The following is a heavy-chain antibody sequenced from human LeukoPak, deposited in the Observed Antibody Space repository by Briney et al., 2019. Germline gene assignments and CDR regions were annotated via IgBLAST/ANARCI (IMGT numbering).Heavy chain of an antibody. CDR2: MNPNSGYT. D-gene: IGHD1-26*01. Sequence: GASVKVSCKASGYTFTSLDINWVRQATGQGLEWMGWMNPNSGYTGYAQQFQGRVTITRNTSISTAYMELSSLRSEDTAVYYCSRDGSHTDRSAFDVWGQGTKVTVSA. V-gene: IGHV1-8*03. J-gene: IGHJ3*01. CDR3: SRDGSHTDRSAFDV. CDR1: GYTFTSLD.